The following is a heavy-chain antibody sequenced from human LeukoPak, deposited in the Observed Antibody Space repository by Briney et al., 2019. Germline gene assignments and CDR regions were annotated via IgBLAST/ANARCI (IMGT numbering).Heavy chain of an antibody. Sequence: SETLSLTCTVSGGFTSPYKWSWIRQPPGKGLEWIGYIYSNGITNYSPSLESRVTISVDTSKNQFSLKLTSVSAADTAVYYCAREWSAFDTWGQGTMVTVSS. D-gene: IGHD2-8*01. CDR2: IYSNGIT. V-gene: IGHV4-4*09. CDR1: GGFTSPYK. J-gene: IGHJ3*02. CDR3: AREWSAFDT.